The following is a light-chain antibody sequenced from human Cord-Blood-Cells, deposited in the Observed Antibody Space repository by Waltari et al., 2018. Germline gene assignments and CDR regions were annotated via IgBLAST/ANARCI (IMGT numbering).Light chain of an antibody. V-gene: IGKV1-17*01. Sequence: DIQMTQSPSSLSASVGDRVNITCRASQGIRNYLGWYQQKPGKAPKRLIYAASSLQSGVPSRFSGSGSGTEFTLTISSLQPEDFATYYCLQHNSYPYTFGQGTKLEIK. J-gene: IGKJ2*01. CDR1: QGIRNY. CDR2: AAS. CDR3: LQHNSYPYT.